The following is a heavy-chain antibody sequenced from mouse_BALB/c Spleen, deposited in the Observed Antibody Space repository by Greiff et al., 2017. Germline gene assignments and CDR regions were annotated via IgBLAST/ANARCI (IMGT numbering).Heavy chain of an antibody. V-gene: IGHV5-4*02. Sequence: EVMLVESGGGLVKPGGSLKLSCAASGFTFSDYYMYWVRQTPEKRLEWVATISDGGSYTYYPDSVKGRFTISRDNAKNNLYLQMSSLKSEDTAMYYCARGHGSSLWYFDVWGAGTTVTVSS. J-gene: IGHJ1*01. CDR3: ARGHGSSLWYFDV. D-gene: IGHD1-1*01. CDR1: GFTFSDYY. CDR2: ISDGGSYT.